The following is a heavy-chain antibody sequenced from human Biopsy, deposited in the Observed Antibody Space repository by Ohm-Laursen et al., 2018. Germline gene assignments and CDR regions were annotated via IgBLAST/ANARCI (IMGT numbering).Heavy chain of an antibody. CDR1: GDSIRNYY. V-gene: IGHV4-4*07. Sequence: GTLSLTWTVSGDSIRNYYWSWIRQAAGKGLEWIGRIYPGGCTIYIPSLKSRVTMSVDTSKNHFSLNLNSVTAADTAVYYCAGIVLGPTNDAFDIWGQGTMVTVST. CDR2: IYPGGCT. CDR3: AGIVLGPTNDAFDI. J-gene: IGHJ3*02. D-gene: IGHD1-26*01.